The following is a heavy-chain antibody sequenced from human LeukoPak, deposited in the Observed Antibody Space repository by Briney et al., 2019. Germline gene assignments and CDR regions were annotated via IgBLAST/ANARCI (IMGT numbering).Heavy chain of an antibody. V-gene: IGHV4-39*01. D-gene: IGHD6-13*01. CDR3: ARRYSSSWYEFDY. CDR2: IYYSGST. Sequence: SETLSLTCTVSGGSISSSSYYWDWIRQPPGKGLEWIGSIYYSGSTYYNPSLKSRVTISVDTSKNQFSLNLSPVTAADTAVYYCARRYSSSWYEFDYWGQGTLVTVSS. J-gene: IGHJ4*02. CDR1: GGSISSSSYY.